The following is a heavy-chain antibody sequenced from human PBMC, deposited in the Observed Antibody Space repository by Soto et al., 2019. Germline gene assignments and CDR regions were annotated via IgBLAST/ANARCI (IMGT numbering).Heavy chain of an antibody. CDR2: IDNDGSSR. J-gene: IGHJ4*02. CDR1: GFTFSSNW. Sequence: EVQLVESGGGLVQPGGSLRLSCAASGFTFSSNWMHWVRQGPGKGLVWVSRIDNDGSSRDYADSVKGRFTISRDNAKNTQYLEMSSLRDEKTAVYYCASGSGWYSPDYWGQGTLVTVSS. CDR3: ASGSGWYSPDY. D-gene: IGHD6-19*01. V-gene: IGHV3-74*01.